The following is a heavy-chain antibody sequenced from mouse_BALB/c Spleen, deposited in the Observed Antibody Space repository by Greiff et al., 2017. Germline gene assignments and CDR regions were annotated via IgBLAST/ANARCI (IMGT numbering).Heavy chain of an antibody. J-gene: IGHJ3*01. Sequence: QVQLKESGAELMKPGASVKISCKATGYTFSSYWIEWVKQRPGHGLEWIGEILPGSGSTNYNEKFKGKATFTADTSSNTAYMQLSSLTSEDSAVYYCVPTTAEFAYWGQGTLVTVSA. CDR3: VPTTAEFAY. CDR2: ILPGSGST. D-gene: IGHD1-2*01. CDR1: GYTFSSYW. V-gene: IGHV1-9*01.